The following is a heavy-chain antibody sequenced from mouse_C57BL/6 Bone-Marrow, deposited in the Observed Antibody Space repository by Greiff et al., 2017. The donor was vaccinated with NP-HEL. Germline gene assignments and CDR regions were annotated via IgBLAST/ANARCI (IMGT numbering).Heavy chain of an antibody. CDR1: GFTFSSYA. Sequence: DVMLVESGGGLVKPGGSLKLSCAVSGFTFSSYAMSWVRQTPEKRLEWVATISDGGSYTYYPDNVKGRFTISRDNAKNNLYLQMSHLKSEDTAMYYCAPYYYGSSSFAYWGQGTLVTVSA. J-gene: IGHJ3*01. CDR2: ISDGGSYT. V-gene: IGHV5-4*03. D-gene: IGHD1-1*01. CDR3: APYYYGSSSFAY.